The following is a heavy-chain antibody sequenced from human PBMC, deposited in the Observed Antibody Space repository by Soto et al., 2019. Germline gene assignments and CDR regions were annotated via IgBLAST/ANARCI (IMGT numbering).Heavy chain of an antibody. CDR1: GGSMNSYY. CDR2: INYSGST. CDR3: ARDSGDSRSDWFDP. Sequence: LSLTCTVSGGSMNSYYWSWIRQPPGKGLEWIGYINYSGSTNHNPSLKSRVTISVDTSKKQLSLKLTSVTAADTAVYYCARDSGDSRSDWFDPWGQGTLVTVSS. D-gene: IGHD3-10*01. J-gene: IGHJ5*02. V-gene: IGHV4-59*01.